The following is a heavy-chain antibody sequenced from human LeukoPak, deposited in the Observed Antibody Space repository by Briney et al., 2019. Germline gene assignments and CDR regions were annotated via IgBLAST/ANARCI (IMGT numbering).Heavy chain of an antibody. CDR1: GGSISSSSYY. Sequence: SETLSLTCTVSGGSISSSSYYWGWIRQPPGKGLEWIGSIYYSGSTYYNPSLKSRVTISVDTSKNQFSLKLSSVTAADTAVYYCARGQVLLWFGETYYFDYWGQGTLVTVSS. CDR2: IYYSGST. CDR3: ARGQVLLWFGETYYFDY. V-gene: IGHV4-39*07. D-gene: IGHD3-10*01. J-gene: IGHJ4*02.